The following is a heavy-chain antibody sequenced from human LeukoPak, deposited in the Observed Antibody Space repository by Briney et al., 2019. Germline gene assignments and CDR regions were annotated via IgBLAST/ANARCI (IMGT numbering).Heavy chain of an antibody. CDR1: GYIFASYG. J-gene: IGHJ4*02. CDR2: SSAYNGDT. D-gene: IGHD2-8*02. V-gene: IGHV1-18*01. Sequence: SVKVSCKASGYIFASYGISWVRQAPGQGLEWMGWSSAYNGDTKYAQNFQGRVTLTPDTSTGTAYLELRSLTSDDTALYYCARDTALIITPGGPDYWGRGTLITVSS. CDR3: ARDTALIITPGGPDY.